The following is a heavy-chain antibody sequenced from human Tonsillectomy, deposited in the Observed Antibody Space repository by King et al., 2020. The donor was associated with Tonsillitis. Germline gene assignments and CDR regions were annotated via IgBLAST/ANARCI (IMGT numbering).Heavy chain of an antibody. D-gene: IGHD1-26*01. Sequence: VQLVESGAEVKKPGASVKVSCKASGYTFTSYGISWVRQAPGQGLEWMGWISAYNGDTNYAQKLQGRVTMTTDTSTSTASMELRSLRSDDTAWYDCARDDVGATGTNDAFDIWGQGTMVTVSS. J-gene: IGHJ3*02. V-gene: IGHV1-18*04. CDR2: ISAYNGDT. CDR1: GYTFTSYG. CDR3: ARDDVGATGTNDAFDI.